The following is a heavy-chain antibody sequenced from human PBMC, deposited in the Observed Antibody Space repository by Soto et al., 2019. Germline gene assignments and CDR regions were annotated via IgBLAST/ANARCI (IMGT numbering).Heavy chain of an antibody. CDR1: GYTFTSYG. V-gene: IGHV1-18*01. J-gene: IGHJ5*02. CDR2: ISAYNGNT. D-gene: IGHD2-15*01. CDR3: ARVVEDIGHWFDP. Sequence: QVQLVQSGAEVKKPGASVKVSCKASGYTFTSYGITWVRQAPGQGLEWMGRISAYNGNTNYAQKLQDRATMTTDTSMSTAYMELTSLRSDDTAVYYCARVVEDIGHWFDPWGQGTLVTVSS.